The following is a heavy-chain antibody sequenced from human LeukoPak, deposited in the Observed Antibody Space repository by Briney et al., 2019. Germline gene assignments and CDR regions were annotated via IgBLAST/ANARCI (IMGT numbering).Heavy chain of an antibody. CDR3: ARDANYYDSRGENYFNC. V-gene: IGHV3-7*01. Sequence: EGSLRLSCAASGFTFSSYWMSWVRQAPGKGPEWVANIKRDGSDTYYVDSVKGRFTISRDNAKNSLYLQLNSLRAEDTAVYYCARDANYYDSRGENYFNCWGQGTLVTVSS. D-gene: IGHD3-22*01. CDR1: GFTFSSYW. CDR2: IKRDGSDT. J-gene: IGHJ4*02.